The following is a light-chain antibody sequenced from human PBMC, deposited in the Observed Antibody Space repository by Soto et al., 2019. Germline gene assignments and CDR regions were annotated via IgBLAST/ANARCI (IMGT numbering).Light chain of an antibody. CDR2: KAS. J-gene: IGKJ1*01. Sequence: DIQMTQSPSTLSGSVGDRVTITCRASQTISSWLAWYQQKPGKAPKLLIYKASTLKSGVPSRFSGSGSGTEFTLTISSLQPDDFATYYCQHYNSYSAALGHGTKVELK. CDR3: QHYNSYSAA. V-gene: IGKV1-5*03. CDR1: QTISSW.